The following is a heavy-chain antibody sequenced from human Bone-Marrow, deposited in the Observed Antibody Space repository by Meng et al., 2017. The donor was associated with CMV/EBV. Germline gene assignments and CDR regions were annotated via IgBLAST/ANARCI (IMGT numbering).Heavy chain of an antibody. D-gene: IGHD6-13*01. CDR2: IYWDDDK. J-gene: IGHJ4*02. V-gene: IGHV2-5*02. Sequence: QITLKGSGPTLVKPTQTLTPTCTFSGFSLSTSGVGVGWIRQPPGKALEWLALIYWDDDKRYSPSLKSRLTITKDTSKNQVVLTMTNMDPVDTATYYCAHRPSGNSSSWFDYWGQGTLVTVSS. CDR3: AHRPSGNSSSWFDY. CDR1: GFSLSTSGVG.